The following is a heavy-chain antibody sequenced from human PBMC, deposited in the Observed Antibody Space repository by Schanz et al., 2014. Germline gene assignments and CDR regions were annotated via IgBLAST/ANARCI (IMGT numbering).Heavy chain of an antibody. CDR1: GFTFSSYW. V-gene: IGHV3-48*01. D-gene: IGHD3-9*01. J-gene: IGHJ5*02. CDR2: ITYNGGTI. Sequence: EVQLVESGGGLVQPGGSLRLSCAASGFTFSSYWMHWVRQVPGKGLVWISYITYNGGTIYYADSVKGRFTISRDNSKNTLYLQMNSLRAEDTAVYYCAKAADWPVTRFDPWGQGTLVTVSS. CDR3: AKAADWPVTRFDP.